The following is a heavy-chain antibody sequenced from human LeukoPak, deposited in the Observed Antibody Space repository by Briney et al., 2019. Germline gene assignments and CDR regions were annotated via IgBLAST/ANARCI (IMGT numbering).Heavy chain of an antibody. Sequence: GGSLRLSCAASGFTFSNYWMHWVRQAPGRGLVWVSRINSDGRSTNYADSVKGRFTISRDNAKNTLYLQMNSLRAEDTAVYYCAREHGDYYYYYMDVWGKGTTVTISS. J-gene: IGHJ6*03. V-gene: IGHV3-74*01. CDR1: GFTFSNYW. CDR2: INSDGRST. CDR3: AREHGDYYYYYMDV. D-gene: IGHD4-17*01.